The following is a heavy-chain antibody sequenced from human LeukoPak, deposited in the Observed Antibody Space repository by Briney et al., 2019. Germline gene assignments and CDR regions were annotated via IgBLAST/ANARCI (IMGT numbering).Heavy chain of an antibody. CDR3: ARLSVAAAGT. V-gene: IGHV4-39*07. J-gene: IGHJ3*01. CDR1: GGSVSSSSYS. CDR2: IYHSGST. D-gene: IGHD6-13*01. Sequence: SETLSLTCTASGGSVSSSSYSWGWIRQPPGKALEWLGSIYHSGSTYYNPSLKSRVTIAVDTSNNQFSLKLSSVTAADTAVYYCARLSVAAAGTWGQGTMVTVSS.